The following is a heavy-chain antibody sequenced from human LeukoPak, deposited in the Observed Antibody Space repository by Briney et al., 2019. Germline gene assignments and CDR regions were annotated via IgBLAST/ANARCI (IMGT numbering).Heavy chain of an antibody. J-gene: IGHJ4*02. CDR3: ARGGDGYSPYFDY. CDR2: IYYSGTT. CDR1: GGSVSGYY. V-gene: IGHV4-59*08. Sequence: SETLSLTCTVSGGSVSGYYWSWIRQPPGKGLEWIGYIYYSGTTYYNPSLKSRVTMSVDTSKNQFSLKLSSVTAADTAVYYCARGGDGYSPYFDYWGQGTLVTVSS. D-gene: IGHD5-24*01.